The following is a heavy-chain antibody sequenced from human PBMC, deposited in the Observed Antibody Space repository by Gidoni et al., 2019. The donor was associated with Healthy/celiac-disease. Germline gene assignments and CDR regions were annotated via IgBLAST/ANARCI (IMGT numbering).Heavy chain of an antibody. J-gene: IGHJ6*02. V-gene: IGHV1-46*01. CDR3: ARDQNRENLSTSGGAIYYYYYGMDV. D-gene: IGHD2-2*01. CDR2: INPSGGST. Sequence: QVQLVQSGAEVKKPGASVKVSCKASGYTFTSYYMHWVRQAPGQGLEWMGIINPSGGSTSYAQKFQGRVTMTRDTSTSTVYMELSSLRSEDTAVYYCARDQNRENLSTSGGAIYYYYYGMDVWGQGTTVTVSS. CDR1: GYTFTSYY.